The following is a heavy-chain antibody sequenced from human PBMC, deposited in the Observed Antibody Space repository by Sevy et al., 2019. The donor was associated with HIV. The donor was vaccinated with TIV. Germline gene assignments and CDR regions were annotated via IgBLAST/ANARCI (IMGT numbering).Heavy chain of an antibody. CDR3: ARAPGYCSSTSCYLYGMDV. V-gene: IGHV3-48*02. CDR2: ISSSSSTI. Sequence: GGSLRLSCAASGFTFSSYSMNWVRQAPGKGLEWVSYISSSSSTIYYADSVKGRFTISRDNAKNSLYLQMNSLRDEDTAVYYCARAPGYCSSTSCYLYGMDVWGQGTTVTVSS. CDR1: GFTFSSYS. J-gene: IGHJ6*02. D-gene: IGHD2-2*01.